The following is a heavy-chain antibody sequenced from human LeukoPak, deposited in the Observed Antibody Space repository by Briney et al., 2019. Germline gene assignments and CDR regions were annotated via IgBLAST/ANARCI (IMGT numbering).Heavy chain of an antibody. CDR3: AQGAIPAASLYDYYIHV. CDR2: ISGSGGST. CDR1: GFSFSTYA. V-gene: IGHV3-23*01. Sequence: PGGSLRLSCAASGFSFSTYAMSWVREAPGKGLEWGSAISGSGGSTYYAVSVKGRFTVSRDNPKNTLYLQMNSLRAEDMATYYIAQGAIPAASLYDYYIHVWGKGETLTVS. J-gene: IGHJ6*03. D-gene: IGHD2-2*01.